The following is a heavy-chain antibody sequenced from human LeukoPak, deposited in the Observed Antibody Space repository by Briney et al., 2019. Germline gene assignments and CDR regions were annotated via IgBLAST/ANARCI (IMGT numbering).Heavy chain of an antibody. CDR3: ARDRERWLQLGYFDY. CDR2: INPSGGST. D-gene: IGHD5-24*01. CDR1: GYTFTSYY. V-gene: IGHV1-46*01. Sequence: ASVKVSCKASGYTFTSYYMHWVRQAPGQGLEWMGIINPSGGSTSYAQKFQGRVTMPRDTSTSTVYMELSSLRSEDTAVYYCARDRERWLQLGYFDYWGQGTLVTVSS. J-gene: IGHJ4*02.